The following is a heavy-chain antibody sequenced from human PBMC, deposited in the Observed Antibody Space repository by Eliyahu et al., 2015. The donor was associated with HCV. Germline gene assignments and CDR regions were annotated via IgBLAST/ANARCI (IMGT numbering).Heavy chain of an antibody. CDR2: IKRDGSDK. J-gene: IGHJ4*02. CDR1: GFNFXNYW. Sequence: EVQVVESGGGLVQPGGSLRLSCAASGFNFXNYWMSWVRQAPGKGLEWVANIKRDGSDKYYMGSVKGRFTISRDNAKNSVFLQMNSLRAEDTAVYYCARDMAIIRGPGSFDYWGQGAPVTVSS. D-gene: IGHD3-10*01. V-gene: IGHV3-7*03. CDR3: ARDMAIIRGPGSFDY.